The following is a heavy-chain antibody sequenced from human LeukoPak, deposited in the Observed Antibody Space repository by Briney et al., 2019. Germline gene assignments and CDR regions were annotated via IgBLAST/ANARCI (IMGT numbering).Heavy chain of an antibody. J-gene: IGHJ5*02. V-gene: IGHV3-30*04. D-gene: IGHD6-19*01. CDR2: ISYDGSNK. CDR3: ARDTTSSGWYWFDP. Sequence: PGGSLRLSWAASGFTFSSYAMPWVRQAPGKGLEWVAVISYDGSNKYYADSVKGRFTISRDNSKNTLYLQMNSLRAEDTAVYYCARDTTSSGWYWFDPWGQGTLVTVSS. CDR1: GFTFSSYA.